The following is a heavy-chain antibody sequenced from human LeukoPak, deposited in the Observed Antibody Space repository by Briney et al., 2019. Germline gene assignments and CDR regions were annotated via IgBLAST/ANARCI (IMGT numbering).Heavy chain of an antibody. CDR1: GFTFSSYG. V-gene: IGHV3-30*18. J-gene: IGHJ6*02. D-gene: IGHD6-19*01. CDR2: ISYDGSNK. CDR3: AKGMGQWLGYNYGMDV. Sequence: GGSLRLSCAASGFTFSSYGMHWVRQAPGKGLEWVAVISYDGSNKYYADSVKGRFTISRDNSKNTLYLQMNSLRAEDTAVYYCAKGMGQWLGYNYGMDVWGQGTTVTVSS.